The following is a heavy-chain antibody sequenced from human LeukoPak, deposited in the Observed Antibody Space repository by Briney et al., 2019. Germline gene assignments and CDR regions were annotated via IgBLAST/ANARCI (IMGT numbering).Heavy chain of an antibody. CDR2: ISYDGINE. CDR3: ATGRVDYGDYGVVKH. CDR1: GFTFSSYG. Sequence: GGSLRLSCAASGFTFSSYGMHWVRQAPGKGLERVAVISYDGINEYYVDSVKGRFTISRDNSKNSLYLQMESLTIEDTAVYYCATGRVDYGDYGVVKHWGQGTLVTVSS. V-gene: IGHV3-30*03. J-gene: IGHJ1*01. D-gene: IGHD4-17*01.